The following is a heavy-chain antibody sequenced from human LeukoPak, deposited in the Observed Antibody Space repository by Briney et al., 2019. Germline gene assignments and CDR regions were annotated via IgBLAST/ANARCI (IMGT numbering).Heavy chain of an antibody. CDR1: GFTFSSYS. V-gene: IGHV3-48*04. J-gene: IGHJ4*02. CDR2: ISSSSTI. CDR3: ARDFGFDY. D-gene: IGHD3-10*01. Sequence: PGGSLRLSCAASGFTFSSYSMNWVRQAPGKGLEWVSYISSSSTIYYADSVKGRFTISRDNAKNSLYLQMNSLRAEDTAVYYCARDFGFDYWGQGTLVTVSS.